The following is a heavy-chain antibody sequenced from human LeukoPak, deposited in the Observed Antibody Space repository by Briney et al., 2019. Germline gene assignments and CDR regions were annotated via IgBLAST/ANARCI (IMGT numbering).Heavy chain of an antibody. CDR2: ISSSGNTI. D-gene: IGHD6-13*01. J-gene: IGHJ4*02. CDR1: GFNFHDHA. CDR3: ARALPSSYYYFDY. V-gene: IGHV3-48*03. Sequence: GGSLRLSCAASGFNFHDHAMSWFRQAPGKGLEWVSYISSSGNTIYYVDSVKGRFTISRDNAKNSLYLQMNSLRAEDTAVYYCARALPSSYYYFDYWGQGTLVTVSS.